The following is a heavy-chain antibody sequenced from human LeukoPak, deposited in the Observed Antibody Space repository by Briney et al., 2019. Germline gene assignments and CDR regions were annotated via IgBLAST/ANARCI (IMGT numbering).Heavy chain of an antibody. CDR2: IIPIFGTA. Sequence: SVKVSCKASGGTFSSYAISWVRRAPGQGLEWMGGIIPIFGTANYAQKFQGRVTITTDESTSTAYMELSSLRSEDTAVYYCAREGYCSSTSCLTKRWFDPWGQGTLVTVSS. J-gene: IGHJ5*02. CDR1: GGTFSSYA. V-gene: IGHV1-69*05. CDR3: AREGYCSSTSCLTKRWFDP. D-gene: IGHD2-2*01.